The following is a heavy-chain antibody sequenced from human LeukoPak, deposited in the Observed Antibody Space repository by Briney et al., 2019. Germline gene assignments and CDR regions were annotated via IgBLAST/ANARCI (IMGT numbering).Heavy chain of an antibody. CDR3: ARDLVGYGGNYPFDY. J-gene: IGHJ4*02. Sequence: ASVKVSCKASGYPFTGYYMHWVRQAPGQGLEWMGWINPNSGGTNYAQKFQGRVTMTRGTSISTAYMELSRLRSDDTAVYYCARDLVGYGGNYPFDYWGQGTLVTVSS. CDR2: INPNSGGT. D-gene: IGHD4-23*01. CDR1: GYPFTGYY. V-gene: IGHV1-2*02.